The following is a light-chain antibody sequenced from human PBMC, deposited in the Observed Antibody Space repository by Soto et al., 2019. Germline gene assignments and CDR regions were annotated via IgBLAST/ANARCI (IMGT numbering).Light chain of an antibody. Sequence: QPASVSGSPGQSITISCTGTSRDVGSYNYVSWYQQHPGKAPKLMIYEVTNRPSGVSDRFSGSKSGNTASLTISGLQAEDEADYYCTSYTGSYTYVFGTGTKLTVL. V-gene: IGLV2-14*01. CDR1: SRDVGSYNY. CDR3: TSYTGSYTYV. CDR2: EVT. J-gene: IGLJ1*01.